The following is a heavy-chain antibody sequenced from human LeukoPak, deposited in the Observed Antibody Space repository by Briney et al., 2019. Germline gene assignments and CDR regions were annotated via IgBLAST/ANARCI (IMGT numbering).Heavy chain of an antibody. J-gene: IGHJ5*02. D-gene: IGHD3-10*01. CDR2: IYHSGST. CDR3: ARDRTGGSGSPDGFDP. V-gene: IGHV4-38-2*02. CDR1: GYSISSGYY. Sequence: SETLSLTCTVSGYSISSGYYWGWIRQPPGKGLEWIGSIYHSGSTYYNPSLKSRVTMSVDTSKNQFSLKLSSVTAADTAVYYCARDRTGGSGSPDGFDPWGQGTLVTVSS.